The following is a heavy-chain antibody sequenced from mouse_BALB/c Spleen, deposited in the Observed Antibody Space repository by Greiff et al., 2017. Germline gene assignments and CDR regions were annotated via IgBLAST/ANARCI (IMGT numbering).Heavy chain of an antibody. CDR3: ARSGSHYYY. Sequence: VKLVESGAELAKPGASVKMSCKASGYTFTSYWMHWVKQRPGQGLEWIGYINPSTGYTEYNQKFKDKATLTADKSSSTAYMQLSSLTSEDSAVYYCARSGSHYYYWGQGTTLTVSS. D-gene: IGHD1-1*01. CDR1: GYTFTSYW. CDR2: INPSTGYT. J-gene: IGHJ2*01. V-gene: IGHV1-7*01.